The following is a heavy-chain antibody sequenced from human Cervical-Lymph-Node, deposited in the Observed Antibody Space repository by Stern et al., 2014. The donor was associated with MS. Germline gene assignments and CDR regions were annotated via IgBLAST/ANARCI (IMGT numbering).Heavy chain of an antibody. CDR2: IYPDDSDT. J-gene: IGHJ4*02. CDR1: ENIFSNFW. D-gene: IGHD4-17*01. CDR3: ARHYGYYFDF. Sequence: EVPLEESGVEVKKPGESLKISCKVSENIFSNFWIGWLRQMPGKGLEYVAIIYPDDSDTKYSPSFEGQVTISADKSINTAYLHWSSLKASDTAIYYCARHYGYYFDFWGQGTLVTVSS. V-gene: IGHV5-51*01.